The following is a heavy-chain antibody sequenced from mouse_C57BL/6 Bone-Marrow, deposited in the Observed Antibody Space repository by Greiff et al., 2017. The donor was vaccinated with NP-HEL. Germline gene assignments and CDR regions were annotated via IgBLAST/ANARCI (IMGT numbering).Heavy chain of an antibody. D-gene: IGHD1-1*01. J-gene: IGHJ1*03. V-gene: IGHV3-6*01. CDR3: ARDYGSSYFYWYFDV. Sequence: ESGPGLVKPSQSLSLTCSVTGYSITSGYYWNWIRQFPGNKLEWMGYISYDGSNNYNPSLKNRIPITRDTSKNQFFLKLNSVTTEDTATYYCARDYGSSYFYWYFDVWGTGTTVTVSS. CDR1: GYSITSGYY. CDR2: ISYDGSN.